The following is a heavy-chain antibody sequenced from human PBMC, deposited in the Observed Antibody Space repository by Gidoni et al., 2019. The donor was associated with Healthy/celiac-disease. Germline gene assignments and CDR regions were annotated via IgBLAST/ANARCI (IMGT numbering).Heavy chain of an antibody. Sequence: EVQLVQSGAEVKKPGESLKISCKGSGYSFPTYWIGWVRQMPGKGLEWMGIIYPGDSDTRYSPSFQGQVTISADKSISTAYLQWSSLKASDTAMYYCARSDDYGSGSSNWFDPWGQGTLVTVSS. CDR1: GYSFPTYW. V-gene: IGHV5-51*01. CDR3: ARSDDYGSGSSNWFDP. J-gene: IGHJ5*02. CDR2: IYPGDSDT. D-gene: IGHD3-10*01.